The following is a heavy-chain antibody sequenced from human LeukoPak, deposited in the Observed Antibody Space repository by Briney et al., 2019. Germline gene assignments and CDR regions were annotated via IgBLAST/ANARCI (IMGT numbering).Heavy chain of an antibody. J-gene: IGHJ4*02. CDR3: ARDPEDGDYFDY. Sequence: GGYLSLSCAASGFTCSSYSMNWVRQAPGKGLEWVSSISSSSSYIYYADSVKGRFTISRDNAKNSLYLQMNSLRAEDTAVYYCARDPEDGDYFDYWGQGTLVTVSS. D-gene: IGHD4-17*01. CDR1: GFTCSSYS. V-gene: IGHV3-21*01. CDR2: ISSSSSYI.